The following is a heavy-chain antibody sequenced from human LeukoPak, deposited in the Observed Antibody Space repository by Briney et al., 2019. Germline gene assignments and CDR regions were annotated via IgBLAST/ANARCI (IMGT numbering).Heavy chain of an antibody. D-gene: IGHD3-16*01. Sequence: SETLSLTCSVSGGSISSSSYYWGWIRQPPGTGLEWIGSIYYSGSTYYNPSLKSRVTISVDTSKNQFSLKLSSVTAADPAVYYCAREDYDGSYYYYGMDVWGQGTTVTVSS. V-gene: IGHV4-39*02. CDR3: AREDYDGSYYYYGMDV. J-gene: IGHJ6*02. CDR2: IYYSGST. CDR1: GGSISSSSYY.